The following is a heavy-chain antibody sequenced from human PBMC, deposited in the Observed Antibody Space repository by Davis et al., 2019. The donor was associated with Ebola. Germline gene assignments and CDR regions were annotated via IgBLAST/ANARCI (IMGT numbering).Heavy chain of an antibody. CDR1: GFTFSSYA. CDR3: AKDPNGDYIGAYDD. V-gene: IGHV3-23*01. D-gene: IGHD4-17*01. CDR2: ISGSGGPI. J-gene: IGHJ4*02. Sequence: GGSLRLSCAGSGFTFSSYAMAWVRQAPGKGLEWISVISGSGGPIFYADSVKGRFTISRDNSKNTLYLQMNSLGAEDTAVYYCAKDPNGDYIGAYDDWGQGTLVTVSS.